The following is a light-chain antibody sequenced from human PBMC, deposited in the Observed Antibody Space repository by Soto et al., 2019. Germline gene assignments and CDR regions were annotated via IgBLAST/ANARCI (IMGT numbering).Light chain of an antibody. J-gene: IGKJ2*01. V-gene: IGKV3-15*01. Sequence: EIVMTQSPVTLSASPGERVTLSCRASQSVDINLAWYQQKPGQAPRLLISEASTRASDIPSRFAGSGSGTDFTLTISSLQYEDFAVYFCQQYSKWPPRYTFCQGTKVEIK. CDR2: EAS. CDR1: QSVDIN. CDR3: QQYSKWPPRYT.